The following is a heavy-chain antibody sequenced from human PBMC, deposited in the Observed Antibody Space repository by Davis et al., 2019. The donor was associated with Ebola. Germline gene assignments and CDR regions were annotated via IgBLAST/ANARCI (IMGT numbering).Heavy chain of an antibody. J-gene: IGHJ4*02. D-gene: IGHD1-1*01. CDR3: ARALVGTTLSHFDY. CDR1: GFTFTTYS. CDR2: ATSYSDHI. Sequence: GGSLRLSCVASGFTFTTYSMSWVRQAPGKGLEWVSSATSYSDHIYYADSVKGRFTLSRDNAKSSVSLQMNSLRAEDTAVYYCARALVGTTLSHFDYWGQGTLVTVSS. V-gene: IGHV3-21*01.